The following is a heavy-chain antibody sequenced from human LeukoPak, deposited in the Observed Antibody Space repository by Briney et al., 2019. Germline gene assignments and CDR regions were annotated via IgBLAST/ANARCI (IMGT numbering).Heavy chain of an antibody. CDR2: IIPILGIA. V-gene: IGHV1-69*04. J-gene: IGHJ6*02. CDR3: TSNIVVVPAAKLVSDIQYYYYGMDV. CDR1: GGTFSSYA. D-gene: IGHD2-2*01. Sequence: SVKVSCKASGGTFSSYAISWVRQAPGQGLEWMGRIIPILGIANYAQKFQGRVTITADKSTSTAYMELRSLKSEDTAVYYCTSNIVVVPAAKLVSDIQYYYYGMDVWGQGTTVTVSS.